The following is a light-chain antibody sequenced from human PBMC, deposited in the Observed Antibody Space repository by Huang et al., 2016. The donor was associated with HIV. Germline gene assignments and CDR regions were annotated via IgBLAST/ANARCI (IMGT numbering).Light chain of an antibody. J-gene: IGKJ1*01. Sequence: IVMTQSPVTLSVSPGERAALSCRAGQSIKSISAWYQQKPGQAPRRLSYGASTRATGVPARFSGSGSGTEFTLTINNLQSDDFAVYYCQQYDYWPPVTFGQGTKV. CDR2: GAS. CDR1: QSIKSI. V-gene: IGKV3-15*01. CDR3: QQYDYWPPVT.